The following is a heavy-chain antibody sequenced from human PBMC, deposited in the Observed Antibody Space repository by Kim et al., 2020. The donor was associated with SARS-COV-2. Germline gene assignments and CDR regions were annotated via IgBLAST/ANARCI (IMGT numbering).Heavy chain of an antibody. CDR3: ARFQPLYGSGSYEDY. CDR2: INSDGSST. V-gene: IGHV3-74*01. CDR1: GFTFSSYW. J-gene: IGHJ4*02. Sequence: GGSLRLSCAASGFTFSSYWMHWVRQAPGKGLVWVSRINSDGSSTSYADSVKGRFTISRDNAKNTLYLQMNSLRAEDTAVYYSARFQPLYGSGSYEDYWGQGTLVTVSS. D-gene: IGHD3-10*01.